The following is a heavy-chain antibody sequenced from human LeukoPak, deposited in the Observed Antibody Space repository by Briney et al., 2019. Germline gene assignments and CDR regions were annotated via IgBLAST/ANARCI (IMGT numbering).Heavy chain of an antibody. V-gene: IGHV3-30-3*01. J-gene: IGHJ4*02. CDR1: GSTFSVYG. D-gene: IGHD2-15*01. CDR3: TREEEASVGFDY. CDR2: ISYDGSNE. Sequence: GGSLRLSCAASGSTFSVYGMHWVRQAPGKGLEWVAGISYDGSNEYYANSVKGRFTISRDNSKDTLYLQMSSLRAEDTAAYYCTREEEASVGFDYWGQGTLVTVSS.